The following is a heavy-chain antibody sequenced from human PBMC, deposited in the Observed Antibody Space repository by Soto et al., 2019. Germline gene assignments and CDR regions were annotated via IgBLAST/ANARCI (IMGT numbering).Heavy chain of an antibody. Sequence: QVQLVESGGGVVQPGRSLRLSCAASGFTFSSYGMHWVRQAPGKGLEWVAVIWYDGSNKYYADSVKGRFTISRDNSKNTLYLQMNGLRAEDTAVYYCARDDGVYAPHDGMDVWGQGTTVTVSS. V-gene: IGHV3-33*01. CDR1: GFTFSSYG. J-gene: IGHJ6*02. D-gene: IGHD4-17*01. CDR3: ARDDGVYAPHDGMDV. CDR2: IWYDGSNK.